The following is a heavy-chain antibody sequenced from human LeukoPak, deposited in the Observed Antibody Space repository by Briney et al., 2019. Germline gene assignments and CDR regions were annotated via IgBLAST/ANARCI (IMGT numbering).Heavy chain of an antibody. CDR1: GGSISSYY. D-gene: IGHD6-13*01. CDR2: IYSTGST. CDR3: ARQIASAGTAGFDF. V-gene: IGHV4-4*07. Sequence: PSETLSLTCTVSGGSISSYYWSWIRQPAGKGLEWIGRIYSTGSTNYNPSLKSRVTMSVDTSKNQFSLRLKSVTAADTAVYYCARQIASAGTAGFDFWGQGALVTVSS. J-gene: IGHJ4*02.